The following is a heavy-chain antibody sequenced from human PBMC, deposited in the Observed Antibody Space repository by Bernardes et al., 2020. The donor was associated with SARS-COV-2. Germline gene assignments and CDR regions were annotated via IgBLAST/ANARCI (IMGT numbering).Heavy chain of an antibody. J-gene: IGHJ4*02. D-gene: IGHD7-27*01. CDR1: GCSFSSYW. CDR3: ARAGLTHGFDY. CDR2: LKEDGSEN. Sequence: GGSLRLSCVGSGCSFSSYWMGWVRQAPGKGLEWLANLKEDGSENYYEDSVKGRFTISRDNAKSSLFLQVSSLTVADTAVYFCARAGLTHGFDYWGQGTLVTVAS. V-gene: IGHV3-7*04.